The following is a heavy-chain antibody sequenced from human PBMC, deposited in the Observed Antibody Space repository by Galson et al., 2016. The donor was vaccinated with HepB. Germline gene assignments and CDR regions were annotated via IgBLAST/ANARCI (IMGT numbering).Heavy chain of an antibody. Sequence: ETLSLTGTVSDGSIKGYYWGGIRQPPGQGLEWIGDIFYTGNTYYNASLKRRVTMSVDTSKNQFSLKLSSVTAADTAVYYWARASGTTYDFRAQLRMDVWAQGTTVTVSS. CDR1: DGSIKGYY. V-gene: IGHV4-59*01. D-gene: IGHD3-3*01. CDR3: ARASGTTYDFRAQLRMDV. J-gene: IGHJ6*02. CDR2: IFYTGNT.